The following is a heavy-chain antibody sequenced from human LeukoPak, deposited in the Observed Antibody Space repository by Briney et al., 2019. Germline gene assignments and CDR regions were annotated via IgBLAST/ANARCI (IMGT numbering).Heavy chain of an antibody. CDR3: AKLHFWSGYYDY. CDR1: GFNFTSYW. J-gene: IGHJ4*02. V-gene: IGHV3-7*05. CDR2: IKQDGSEK. D-gene: IGHD3-3*02. Sequence: GGSLRLSCAASGFNFTSYWMTWVRQAPGKGLEWMANIKQDGSEKYYADSVKGRFTISRDNSKNSLYLQMNSLRTEDTALYYCAKLHFWSGYYDYWAREPWSPSPQ.